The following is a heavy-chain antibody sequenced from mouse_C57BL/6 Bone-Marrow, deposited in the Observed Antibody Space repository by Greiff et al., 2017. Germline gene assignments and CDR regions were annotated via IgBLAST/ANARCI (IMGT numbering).Heavy chain of an antibody. CDR3: AREGTVVATHWYFDV. CDR2: IYPRSGNT. V-gene: IGHV1-81*01. CDR1: GYTFTSYG. J-gene: IGHJ1*03. Sequence: QVQLKESGAELARPGASVKLSCKASGYTFTSYGISWVKQRTGQGLEWIGEIYPRSGNTYYNEKFKGKATLTADKSSSTAYMALRSLTSEDSAVYFCAREGTVVATHWYFDVWGTGTTVTVSS. D-gene: IGHD1-1*01.